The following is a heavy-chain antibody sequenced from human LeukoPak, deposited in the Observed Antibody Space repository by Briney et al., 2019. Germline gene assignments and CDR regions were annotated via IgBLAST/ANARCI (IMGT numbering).Heavy chain of an antibody. V-gene: IGHV3-23*01. J-gene: IGHJ4*02. Sequence: GRSLRLSCAASGFTFSSYAMNWVRQAPGKGLEWVSAISNSGGSTYYADSVKGRFTISRDNSKNTVYLQMNSLRAEDTAVYYCAKDGYVSWAYQLSHFDYWGQGTLVTVSS. CDR3: AKDGYVSWAYQLSHFDY. D-gene: IGHD2-2*03. CDR2: ISNSGGST. CDR1: GFTFSSYA.